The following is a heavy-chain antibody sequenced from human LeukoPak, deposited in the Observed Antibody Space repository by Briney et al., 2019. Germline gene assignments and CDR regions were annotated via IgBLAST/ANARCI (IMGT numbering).Heavy chain of an antibody. CDR1: GFTFSSYS. CDR2: ISTSSSYI. V-gene: IGHV3-21*01. J-gene: IGHJ4*02. CDR3: GRVTRGGYDGYFDY. D-gene: IGHD5-12*01. Sequence: KAGGSLRLSCAASGFTFSSYSMNWVRQAPGKGLEWVSFISTSSSYIFYADSLKGRFTISRDNAKKSLYLQINSLRAEDTAVYYCGRVTRGGYDGYFDYWGQGTLVTVSS.